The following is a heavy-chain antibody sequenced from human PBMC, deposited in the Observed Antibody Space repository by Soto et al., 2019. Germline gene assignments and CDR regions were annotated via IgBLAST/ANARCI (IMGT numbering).Heavy chain of an antibody. CDR1: GGSISSGGYY. J-gene: IGHJ4*02. CDR2: IYYSGST. Sequence: LSLTCTVSGGSISSGGYYWSWIRQHPGKGLEWIGYIYYSGSTYYNPSLKSRVTISVDTSKNQFSLKLSSVTAADTAVYYCARELRGGNTFDYWGQGTLVTVSS. D-gene: IGHD2-15*01. CDR3: ARELRGGNTFDY. V-gene: IGHV4-31*03.